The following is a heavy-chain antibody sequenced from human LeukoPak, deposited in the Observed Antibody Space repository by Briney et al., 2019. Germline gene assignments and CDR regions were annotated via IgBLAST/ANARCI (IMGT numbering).Heavy chain of an antibody. CDR1: GGTFSSYA. D-gene: IGHD6-19*01. CDR2: IIPIFGTA. V-gene: IGHV1-69*05. J-gene: IGHJ4*02. CDR3: ARDPGYGSGWYEGYFDY. Sequence: SVKVSCKASGGTFSSYAISWVRQAPGQGLEWMGRIIPIFGTANYAQKFQGRVTITTDESTSTAYMELSSLRSEDTAVYYCARDPGYGSGWYEGYFDYWGQGTLVTVSS.